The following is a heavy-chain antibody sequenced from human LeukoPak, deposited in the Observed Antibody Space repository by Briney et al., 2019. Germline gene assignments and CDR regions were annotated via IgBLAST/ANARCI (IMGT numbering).Heavy chain of an antibody. D-gene: IGHD3-10*01. CDR2: IYYSGST. V-gene: IGHV4-39*07. Sequence: SETLSLTCTVSDGSISSSNYYWGWIRQPPGKGLEWIGSIYYSGSTNYNPSLKSRVTISVDTSKNQFSLKLSSVTAADTAVYYCARGPYGSGSYFRYWGQGTLVTVSS. CDR1: DGSISSSNYY. CDR3: ARGPYGSGSYFRY. J-gene: IGHJ4*02.